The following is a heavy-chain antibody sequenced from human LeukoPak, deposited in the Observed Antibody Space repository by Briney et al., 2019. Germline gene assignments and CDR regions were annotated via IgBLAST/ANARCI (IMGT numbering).Heavy chain of an antibody. D-gene: IGHD3-3*01. CDR1: GYTFTSYA. CDR3: ARLTIFGVVIPYYFDY. J-gene: IGHJ4*02. Sequence: ASVKVSCKASGYTFTSYAMHWVRQAPGQRLEWMGWISAYNGNTNYAQKLQGRVTMTTDTSTSTAYMELRSLRSDDTAVYYCARLTIFGVVIPYYFDYWGQGTLVTVSS. V-gene: IGHV1-18*01. CDR2: ISAYNGNT.